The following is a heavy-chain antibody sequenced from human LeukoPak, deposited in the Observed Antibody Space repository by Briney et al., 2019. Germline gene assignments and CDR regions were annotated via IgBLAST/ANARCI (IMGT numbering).Heavy chain of an antibody. J-gene: IGHJ3*02. CDR3: ARLISITMIVVVTVNDAFDI. CDR2: IYYSGST. D-gene: IGHD3-22*01. V-gene: IGHV4-39*01. Sequence: SETLSLTCTVSGGSISSSSYYWGWIRQPPGKGLEWIGSIYYSGSTYYNPSLKSRVTISVDTSKNQFSLKLSSVTAADTAVYYCARLISITMIVVVTVNDAFDIWGQGTMVTVSS. CDR1: GGSISSSSYY.